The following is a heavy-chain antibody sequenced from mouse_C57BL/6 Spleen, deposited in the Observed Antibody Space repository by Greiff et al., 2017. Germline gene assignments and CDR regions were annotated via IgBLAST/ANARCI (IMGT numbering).Heavy chain of an antibody. CDR1: GYSITSGYD. Sequence: EVKVEESGPGMVKPSQSLSLTCTVTGYSITSGYDWHWIRHFPGNKLEWMGYISYSGSTNYNPSLKSRISITHDTSKNHFFLKLNSVTTEDTATYYCARGDYYGSSYAPFAYWGQGTLVTVSA. CDR3: ARGDYYGSSYAPFAY. V-gene: IGHV3-1*01. CDR2: ISYSGST. D-gene: IGHD1-1*01. J-gene: IGHJ3*01.